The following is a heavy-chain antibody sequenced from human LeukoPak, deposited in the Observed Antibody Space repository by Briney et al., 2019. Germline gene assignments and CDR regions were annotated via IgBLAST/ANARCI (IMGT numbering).Heavy chain of an antibody. Sequence: SETLSLTCAVYGGSFSGYYWSWIRQPPGKGLEWIGEINHSGSTNYNPSLKSRVTISVDTSKNQFSLKLSSVTAADTAVYYCARRTLRYLDWFSSDWFDPWGQGTLVTVSS. CDR2: INHSGST. J-gene: IGHJ5*02. CDR1: GGSFSGYY. CDR3: ARRTLRYLDWFSSDWFDP. V-gene: IGHV4-34*01. D-gene: IGHD3-9*01.